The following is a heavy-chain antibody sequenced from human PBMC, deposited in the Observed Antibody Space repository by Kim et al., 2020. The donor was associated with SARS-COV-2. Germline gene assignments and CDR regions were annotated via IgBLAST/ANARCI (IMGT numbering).Heavy chain of an antibody. D-gene: IGHD1-26*01. J-gene: IGHJ4*02. CDR2: IDPSDSYT. Sequence: GESLKISCKGSGYSFTRYWISWVRQMPGKGLEWMGRIDPSDSYTNYSPSFQGHVTISADKSISTAYLQWSSLKASDTAMYYCARPLGSFELQPFDYWGQGTLVTVSS. V-gene: IGHV5-10-1*01. CDR3: ARPLGSFELQPFDY. CDR1: GYSFTRYW.